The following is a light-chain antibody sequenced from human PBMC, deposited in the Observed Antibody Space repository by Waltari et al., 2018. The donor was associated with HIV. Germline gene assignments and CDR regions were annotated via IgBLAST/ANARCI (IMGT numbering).Light chain of an antibody. V-gene: IGLV3-19*01. CDR1: SLRSFY. Sequence: SSELTQDPAVSVALGQTVRITCQGDSLRSFYASWYQQKPGQAPVLVIYGKNNRPSGIPDRFSGSSSGNTASLTITGAQAEDEADYYCNSRDSSDNHPFGGGTKLTVL. CDR3: NSRDSSDNHP. CDR2: GKN. J-gene: IGLJ2*01.